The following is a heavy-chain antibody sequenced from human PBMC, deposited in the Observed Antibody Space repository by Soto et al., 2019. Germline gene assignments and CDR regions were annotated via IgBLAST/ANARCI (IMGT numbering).Heavy chain of an antibody. CDR3: ARPRTTSRWRGMDV. D-gene: IGHD6-13*01. V-gene: IGHV5-51*01. CDR1: GYTFTNYR. Sequence: GESLKISCKASGYTFTNYRIGWVRQMPGKGLEWMGLIYPADSDTTYSPSFQGQVSISADRSIRSAFLQWSSLKASDTAIYYCARPRTTSRWRGMDVWGQGTTVTVSS. CDR2: IYPADSDT. J-gene: IGHJ6*02.